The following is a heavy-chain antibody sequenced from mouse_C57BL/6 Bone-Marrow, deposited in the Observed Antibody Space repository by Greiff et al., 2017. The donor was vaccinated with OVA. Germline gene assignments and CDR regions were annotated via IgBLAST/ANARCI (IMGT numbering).Heavy chain of an antibody. J-gene: IGHJ2*01. Sequence: VQGVESGAELARPGASVKLSCKASGYTFTSYGISWVKQRTGQGLEWIGVIYPRSGNTYYNEKFKGKATLTADKSASTAYMELRSLTSEDSAVYFCARGAKSYWGQGTTLTVSS. V-gene: IGHV1-81*01. CDR2: IYPRSGNT. CDR1: GYTFTSYG. CDR3: ARGAKSY.